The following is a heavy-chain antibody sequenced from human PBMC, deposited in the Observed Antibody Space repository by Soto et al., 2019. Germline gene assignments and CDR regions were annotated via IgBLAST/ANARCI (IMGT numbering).Heavy chain of an antibody. CDR3: ARALYYDFWSGYFAGDLNYGMDV. CDR1: GGSISSGDYY. J-gene: IGHJ6*02. Sequence: KTSETLSLTCTVSGGSISSGDYYWSWIRQPPGKGLEWIGYIYYSGSTYYNPSLKSRVTISVDTSKNQFSLKLSSVTAADTAVYYCARALYYDFWSGYFAGDLNYGMDVWGQGTTVTSP. V-gene: IGHV4-30-4*01. CDR2: IYYSGST. D-gene: IGHD3-3*01.